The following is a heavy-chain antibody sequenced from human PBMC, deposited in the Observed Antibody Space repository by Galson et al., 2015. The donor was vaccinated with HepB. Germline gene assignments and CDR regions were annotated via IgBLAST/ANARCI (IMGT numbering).Heavy chain of an antibody. CDR1: GDSVSSNSAA. V-gene: IGHV6-1*01. CDR2: TYYRSKWYN. CDR3: ARGVTNRGYPLHYYYYGMDV. J-gene: IGHJ6*02. D-gene: IGHD1-14*01. Sequence: CAISGDSVSSNSAAWTCIRQSPSRGLEWLGRTYYRSKWYNDYAVSVKSRITINPDTSKNQFSLQLNSVTPEDTAVYYCARGVTNRGYPLHYYYYGMDVWGPWSMVAVSS.